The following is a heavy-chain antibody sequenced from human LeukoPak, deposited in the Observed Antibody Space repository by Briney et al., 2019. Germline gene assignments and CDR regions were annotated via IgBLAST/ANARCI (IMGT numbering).Heavy chain of an antibody. V-gene: IGHV3-23*01. CDR1: GFTFSDYA. Sequence: GGSLRLSCAASGFTFSDYAMSWVRQAPGKGPEWVSTISGSDASTYYADPVKGRFTISRDNSKSTLSLQMNSLRVDDTAVYHCAKAGCSSATCYKNYWGQGTLVTVSA. D-gene: IGHD2-2*02. CDR3: AKAGCSSATCYKNY. J-gene: IGHJ4*02. CDR2: ISGSDAST.